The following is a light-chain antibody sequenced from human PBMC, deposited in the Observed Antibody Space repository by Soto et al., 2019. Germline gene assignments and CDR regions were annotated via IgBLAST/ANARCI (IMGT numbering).Light chain of an antibody. CDR2: AAS. CDR3: QQANSFPLT. Sequence: DIQMTQSPSSVSGSVGDRGTSADRASQGITNWLAWYQQKPGKALKLLIYAASGLPSGVPSRFSGSGSGTDFTLTISSLQPEDFATYYCQQANSFPLTFGGGTKVDI. V-gene: IGKV1-12*01. CDR1: QGITNW. J-gene: IGKJ4*01.